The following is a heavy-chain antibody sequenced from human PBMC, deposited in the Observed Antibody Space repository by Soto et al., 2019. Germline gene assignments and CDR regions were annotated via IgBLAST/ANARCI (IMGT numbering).Heavy chain of an antibody. D-gene: IGHD6-19*01. CDR2: IWYDGSNK. CDR1: GFPFRSDG. CDR3: ASYSCGWYRDAAFDI. Sequence: QVQLVESGGGVVQPWRSLRLSCAASGFPFRSDGMHWVRQAPGKGLEWVADIWYDGSNKYYADSVKGRFTISRDNSKNTVYVPMISLSAEDTAVYYCASYSCGWYRDAAFDIWCQGTMVTVSS. J-gene: IGHJ3*02. V-gene: IGHV3-33*01.